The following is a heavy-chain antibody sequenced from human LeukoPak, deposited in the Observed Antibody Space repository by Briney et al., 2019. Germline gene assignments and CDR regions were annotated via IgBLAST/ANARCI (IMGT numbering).Heavy chain of an antibody. V-gene: IGHV4-34*01. D-gene: IGHD4-17*01. CDR1: GGSFSGYY. CDR3: AAVTTRIIFN. Sequence: SETLSLTCAVYGGSFSGYYWSWIRQPPGKGLEWIGEINHSGSTNYNPSLKSRVTISVDKSKNQFSLKLSSVTAADTAVYYCAAVTTRIIFNWGQGTLVTVSS. CDR2: INHSGST. J-gene: IGHJ4*02.